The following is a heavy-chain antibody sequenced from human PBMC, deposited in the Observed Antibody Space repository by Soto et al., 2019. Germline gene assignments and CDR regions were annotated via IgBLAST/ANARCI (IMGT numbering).Heavy chain of an antibody. J-gene: IGHJ6*02. Sequence: SVKVSCKASGGTFSSYDISWVRQAPGQGLEWMGGIIPIYGTANYAQKFQGRVTITADKSTSTAYMELSRLRSEDTAVYYCARDPSSRGHDFYCGMDVWGQGTPVTVSS. CDR3: ARDPSSRGHDFYCGMDV. D-gene: IGHD5-12*01. CDR1: GGTFSSYD. CDR2: IIPIYGTA. V-gene: IGHV1-69*06.